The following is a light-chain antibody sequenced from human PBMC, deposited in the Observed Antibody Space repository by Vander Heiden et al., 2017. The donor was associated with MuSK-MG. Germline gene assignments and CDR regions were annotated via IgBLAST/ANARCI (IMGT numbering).Light chain of an antibody. Sequence: QSVLTQPPSVSAPPGQRITISCTGSSSNIGADFDVHWYPQRPAPAPKLLIYGNNNRPSGVPDRFSGSRSGTSASLAINGLLPEDEADYYCQSYDSGLSGSRVFGGGTKLTVL. CDR1: SSNIGADFD. V-gene: IGLV1-40*01. CDR2: GNN. J-gene: IGLJ2*01. CDR3: QSYDSGLSGSRV.